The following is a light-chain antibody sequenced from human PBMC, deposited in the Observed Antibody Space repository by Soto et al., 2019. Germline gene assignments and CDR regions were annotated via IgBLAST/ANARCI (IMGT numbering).Light chain of an antibody. Sequence: EIVMTQSPATLSVSPGERATLSCRASQSVSSNLAWYQQKPGQAPRLLIYGASTRATGIPARFSGSGSGTEFTLTISSLPSEDFAVYYWQYYNNSPRTFGQGTKVEIK. CDR2: GAS. CDR3: QYYNNSPRT. V-gene: IGKV3-15*01. CDR1: QSVSSN. J-gene: IGKJ1*01.